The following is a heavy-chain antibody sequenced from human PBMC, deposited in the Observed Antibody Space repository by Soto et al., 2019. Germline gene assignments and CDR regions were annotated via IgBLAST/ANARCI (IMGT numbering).Heavy chain of an antibody. Sequence: QVQLQESGPGLVKPSETLSLTCTVSGGSISSYYWSWIRQPPGKGLEWIGYIYYSGSTNYNPSLKSRXXLXVXXPKNQFSLKLSSVTAADTAVYYCARGVYSSGYLDVWGQGTTVTVSS. CDR3: ARGVYSSGYLDV. D-gene: IGHD3-22*01. CDR2: IYYSGST. J-gene: IGHJ6*02. V-gene: IGHV4-59*01. CDR1: GGSISSYY.